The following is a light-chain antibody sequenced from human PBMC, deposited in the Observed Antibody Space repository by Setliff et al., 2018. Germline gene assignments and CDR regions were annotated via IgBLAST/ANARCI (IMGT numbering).Light chain of an antibody. CDR1: SSDVGGYDY. V-gene: IGLV2-14*03. CDR3: LSYTSKTTHAL. J-gene: IGLJ2*01. CDR2: EVS. Sequence: QSALTQPAAVSGSPGQSITISCTGTSSDVGGYDYVPWYQQHPGKAPKLMIYEVSKRPSGVSDRFSGSKSGNTASLTISGLQAEDEADYYCLSYTSKTTHALFGGGTKVTVL.